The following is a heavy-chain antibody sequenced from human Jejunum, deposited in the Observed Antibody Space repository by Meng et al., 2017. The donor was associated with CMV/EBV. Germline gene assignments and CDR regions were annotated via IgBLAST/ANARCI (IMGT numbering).Heavy chain of an antibody. J-gene: IGHJ4*02. CDR2: NYYSGST. CDR1: GGSISTYY. D-gene: IGHD3-16*02. V-gene: IGHV4-59*08. Sequence: HVPVSGPVVVTPSETLSLTCAVSGGSISTYYWSWIRQPPGKGLEWIGNNYYSGSTNYNPSLASRVTISVDSSKNQFSLKLSSVTAADTAVYYCARHQNGGTYPLDYWGQGTLVTVS. CDR3: ARHQNGGTYPLDY.